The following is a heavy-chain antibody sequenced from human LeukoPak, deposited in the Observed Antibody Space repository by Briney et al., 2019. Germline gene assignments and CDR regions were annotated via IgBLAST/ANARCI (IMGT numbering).Heavy chain of an antibody. D-gene: IGHD6-13*01. Sequence: SETLSLTCTVSGGSISSGSYYWSWIRQPPGKGLEWIGYIYHSGSTYYNPSLKSRVTISVDRSKNQFSLKLSSVTAADTAVYYCARAAEAAAGRGWFDPWGQGTLVTVSS. CDR2: IYHSGST. V-gene: IGHV4-30-2*01. CDR1: GGSISSGSYY. CDR3: ARAAEAAAGRGWFDP. J-gene: IGHJ5*02.